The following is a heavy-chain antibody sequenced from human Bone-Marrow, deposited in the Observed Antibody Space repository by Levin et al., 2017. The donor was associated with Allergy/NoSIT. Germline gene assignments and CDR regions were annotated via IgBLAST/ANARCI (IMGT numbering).Heavy chain of an antibody. CDR1: GFSLSTSGMR. V-gene: IGHV2-70*04. Sequence: SGPTLVKPTQTLTLTCTFSGFSLSTSGMRVNWIRQPPGKALDWLARIDWDDDKFYSTSLNTRLTISKDTSKSQVVLTMTNMDPVDTDKYYCARDQIAVAGYRLFEYWGQGTLVTVSS. CDR2: IDWDDDK. J-gene: IGHJ4*02. CDR3: ARDQIAVAGYRLFEY. D-gene: IGHD6-19*01.